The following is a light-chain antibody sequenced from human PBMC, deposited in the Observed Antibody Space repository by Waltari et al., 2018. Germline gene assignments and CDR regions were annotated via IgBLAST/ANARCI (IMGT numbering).Light chain of an antibody. J-gene: IGKJ3*01. V-gene: IGKV1-5*03. CDR2: KAS. CDR1: QRITTW. CDR3: QQYHSFSRFA. Sequence: DIQMTQSPSTLSASAGDRVTLTCRASQRITTWLAWYQQKPGRAPKLLIYKASTLQSGVPSRFSASGSGTEFTLTISSLQPDDFATYYCQQYHSFSRFAFGPGTKVHLK.